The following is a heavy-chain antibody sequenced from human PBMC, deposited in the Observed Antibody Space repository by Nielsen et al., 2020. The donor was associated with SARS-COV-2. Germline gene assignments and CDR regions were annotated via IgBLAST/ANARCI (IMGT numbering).Heavy chain of an antibody. CDR3: ARARGWIFGVLGDV. Sequence: SVKVSCKASGGTFSSYAISWVRQAPGQGLERMGGIIPIFGTANYAQKFQGRVTITADESTSTAYMELSSLRSEDTAVYYCARARGWIFGVLGDVWGQGTTVTVSS. CDR2: IIPIFGTA. V-gene: IGHV1-69*13. CDR1: GGTFSSYA. J-gene: IGHJ6*02. D-gene: IGHD3-3*01.